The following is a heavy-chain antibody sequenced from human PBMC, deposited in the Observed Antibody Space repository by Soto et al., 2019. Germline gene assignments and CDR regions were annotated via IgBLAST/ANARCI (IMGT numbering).Heavy chain of an antibody. Sequence: QVQLVQSGAEVKKPGSSVKVSCKASGGTFSSYAISWVRQAPGQGLEWMGGIIPIFGTANYAQKFQGRVTITADESTSTAYMELSSLRSEDTAVYYCARGNIVVVVAATRYYYYGMDVWGQGTTVTVSS. J-gene: IGHJ6*02. CDR3: ARGNIVVVVAATRYYYYGMDV. CDR2: IIPIFGTA. CDR1: GGTFSSYA. D-gene: IGHD2-15*01. V-gene: IGHV1-69*12.